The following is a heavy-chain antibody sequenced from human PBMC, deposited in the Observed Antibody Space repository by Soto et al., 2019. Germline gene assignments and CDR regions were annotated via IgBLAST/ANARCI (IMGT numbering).Heavy chain of an antibody. V-gene: IGHV5-51*01. CDR3: TRHYGYAFDI. Sequence: EVQLVQSGAEVKKPGESLKISCKGSGNSFTRYWIGWVRQMPGKGLEWLGIIYPGDSETRYSPSFQGQVTIAADRSIRTAYLQWSNLKASDAAMYYCTRHYGYAFDIWGPGTVVTVSS. D-gene: IGHD5-12*01. CDR1: GNSFTRYW. CDR2: IYPGDSET. J-gene: IGHJ3*02.